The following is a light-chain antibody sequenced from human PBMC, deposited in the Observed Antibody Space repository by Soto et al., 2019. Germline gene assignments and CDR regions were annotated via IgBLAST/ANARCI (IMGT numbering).Light chain of an antibody. Sequence: EIVLTQAPGTLSLSPGERATLSCRASQSVDSSYLAWYQQQPGQAPRLLIYGASSRATGIPDRFSGSGSGTAFTLSISRLEPEDFAVYFCQKYGSSPYSFGQGTKVEIK. V-gene: IGKV3-20*01. CDR1: QSVDSSY. CDR3: QKYGSSPYS. CDR2: GAS. J-gene: IGKJ2*03.